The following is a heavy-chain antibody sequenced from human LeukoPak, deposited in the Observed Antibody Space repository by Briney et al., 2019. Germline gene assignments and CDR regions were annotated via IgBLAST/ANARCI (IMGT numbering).Heavy chain of an antibody. CDR1: GFTFSSYA. V-gene: IGHV3-23*01. CDR2: LSASGGST. D-gene: IGHD3-22*01. Sequence: GGSLRLSCAASGFTFSSYAMSWARQAPGKGLEWVSGLSASGGSTYYADSVKGRFTISRDNSKNILYLQMNSLRAEDTAEYYCAKGTGYYYDSSGYYGWGQGTLVTVSS. J-gene: IGHJ4*02. CDR3: AKGTGYYYDSSGYYG.